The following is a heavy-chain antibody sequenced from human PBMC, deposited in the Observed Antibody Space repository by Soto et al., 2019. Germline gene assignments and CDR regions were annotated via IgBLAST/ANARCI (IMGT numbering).Heavy chain of an antibody. Sequence: QVQLVESGGGVVQPGTSLRLSCVGSGFTFRSYVIHWVRQAPGKGLEWVALTSYDGSNKDYGDSVKGRFTISRDNSRNTVDLQMDSLRREVTALYYCARWGTTGGLDVWGQGTVVSVSS. D-gene: IGHD3-16*01. V-gene: IGHV3-33*05. CDR1: GFTFRSYV. CDR3: ARWGTTGGLDV. CDR2: TSYDGSNK. J-gene: IGHJ1*01.